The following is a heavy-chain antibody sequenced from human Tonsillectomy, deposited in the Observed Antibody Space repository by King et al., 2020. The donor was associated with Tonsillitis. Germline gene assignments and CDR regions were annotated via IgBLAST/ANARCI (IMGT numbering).Heavy chain of an antibody. CDR2: ISSSGDDL. Sequence: VQLVESGGDLVKPGGSLRLSCATSAFIFRDYAMNWVRQVPGKRLEWVSPISSSGDDLLYADSVKGRFTISRDNAKNSLFLQMNSLRVEDTAVYYWAKDKGASYYDSSRGALDIWGQGTMVTVSS. V-gene: IGHV3-21*01. CDR1: AFIFRDYA. J-gene: IGHJ3*02. D-gene: IGHD3-22*01. CDR3: AKDKGASYYDSSRGALDI.